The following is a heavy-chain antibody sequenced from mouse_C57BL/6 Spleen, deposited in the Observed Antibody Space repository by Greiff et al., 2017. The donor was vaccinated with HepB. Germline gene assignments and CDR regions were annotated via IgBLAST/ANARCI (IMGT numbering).Heavy chain of an antibody. CDR1: GFSLSTSGMG. V-gene: IGHV8-12*01. J-gene: IGHJ2*01. D-gene: IGHD1-1*01. CDR2: IYWDDDK. CDR3: ARSVYYYGSSYGNYFDY. Sequence: QVTLKESGPGILQSSQTLSLTCSFSGFSLSTSGMGVSWIRQPSGKGLEWLAHIYWDDDKRYNPSLKSRLTISKDTSRNQVFLKITSVDTADTATYYCARSVYYYGSSYGNYFDYWGQGTTLTVSS.